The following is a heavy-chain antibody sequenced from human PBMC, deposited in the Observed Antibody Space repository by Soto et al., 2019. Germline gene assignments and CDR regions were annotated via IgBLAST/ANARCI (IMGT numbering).Heavy chain of an antibody. CDR3: AQCFVETGSNSGWPWSFLY. V-gene: IGHV3-23*01. D-gene: IGHD6-25*01. Sequence: EVQLLESGGGLVQPGRSLRLSCAASGFTFSNYAMSWVRQAPGQGLDWVSAIRGSGGTTYYADSVKGRFTISRDNSKNTLFLQMNSLRAAAAAVYYCAQCFVETGSNSGWPWSFLYWGQGTLVTVSS. CDR2: IRGSGGTT. J-gene: IGHJ4*02. CDR1: GFTFSNYA.